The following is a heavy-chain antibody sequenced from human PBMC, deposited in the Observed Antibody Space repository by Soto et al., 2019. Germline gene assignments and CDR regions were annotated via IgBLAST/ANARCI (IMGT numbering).Heavy chain of an antibody. CDR3: ARLGGYVSVGYYYLWDS. V-gene: IGHV4-39*01. Sequence: QLQLQESGPGLVKPSETLSLTCRVSDGSMNSDSSYWGWIRQPPGKGLAWLGVINQSGSTYHHLSLMGRVTMSVDASRNQFSLKLTSMTAADTAVYYCARLGGYVSVGYYYLWDSWGQGTLVTVSS. CDR2: INQSGST. CDR1: DGSMNSDSSY. D-gene: IGHD3-22*01. J-gene: IGHJ4*02.